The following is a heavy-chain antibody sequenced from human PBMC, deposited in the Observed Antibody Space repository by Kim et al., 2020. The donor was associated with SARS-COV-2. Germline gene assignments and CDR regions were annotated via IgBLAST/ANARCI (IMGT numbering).Heavy chain of an antibody. CDR3: AAVQQQLVRESFDY. D-gene: IGHD6-13*01. J-gene: IGHJ4*02. Sequence: QKFQERVTITRDISTSTAYMGLSSLGSEDTAVYYCAAVQQQLVRESFDYWGQGTLVTVSS. V-gene: IGHV1-58*01.